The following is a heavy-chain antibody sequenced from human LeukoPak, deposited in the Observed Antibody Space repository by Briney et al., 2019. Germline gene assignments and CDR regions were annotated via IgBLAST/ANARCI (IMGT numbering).Heavy chain of an antibody. Sequence: PSETLSLTCGVSGYSISSGYQWAWIRQSPGKGLEGSGSIYYSGSAHYNPSLKSRVTISVETSKNQFSLNMYSVTAADTAVYYCARDPRWLTPDCTSTSCYENYFDPWGQGTLVTVSS. D-gene: IGHD2-2*01. V-gene: IGHV4-38-2*02. CDR3: ARDPRWLTPDCTSTSCYENYFDP. J-gene: IGHJ5*02. CDR2: IYYSGSA. CDR1: GYSISSGYQ.